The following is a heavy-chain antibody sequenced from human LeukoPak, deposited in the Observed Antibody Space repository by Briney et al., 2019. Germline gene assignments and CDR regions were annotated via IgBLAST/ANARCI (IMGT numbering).Heavy chain of an antibody. D-gene: IGHD3-10*01. CDR1: GFTFSSYG. CDR2: ISGSGGST. J-gene: IGHJ6*03. V-gene: IGHV3-23*01. CDR3: AKGFHGSGTIYYYYMDV. Sequence: PGGSLRLSCAASGFTFSSYGMSWVRQAPGKGLEWVSGISGSGGSTYYADSVRGRFTISRDNSKNTLYLQMNSLRAEDTAVYYCAKGFHGSGTIYYYYMDVWGKGTTVTISS.